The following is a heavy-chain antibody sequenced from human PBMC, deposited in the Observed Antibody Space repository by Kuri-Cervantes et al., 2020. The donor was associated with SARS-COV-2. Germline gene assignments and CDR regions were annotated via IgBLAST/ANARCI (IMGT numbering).Heavy chain of an antibody. D-gene: IGHD5-18*01. CDR2: ISAYNGNT. Sequence: ASVKVSCKASGYTFTSYGISWVRQAPGQGLEWMGWISAYNGNTNYAQKLQGRVTMTTDTSTSTACMELRSLRSDDTAVYYCARDGGCSYGYDKLRYYFDYWGRGTLVTVSS. J-gene: IGHJ4*02. V-gene: IGHV1-18*01. CDR3: ARDGGCSYGYDKLRYYFDY. CDR1: GYTFTSYG.